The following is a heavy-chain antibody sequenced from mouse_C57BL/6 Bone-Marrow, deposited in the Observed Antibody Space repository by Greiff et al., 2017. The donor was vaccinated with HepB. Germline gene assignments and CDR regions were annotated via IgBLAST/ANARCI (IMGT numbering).Heavy chain of an antibody. Sequence: VQLQQSGAELVRPGASVKLSCTASGFNIKDDYMHWVKQRPEQGLEWIGWIDPENGDTEYASKFQGKATITADPPSNTAYLPLSSLTSEDTAVYYYTTARYYYGSSWGQGTTLTVSS. CDR3: TTARYYYGSS. J-gene: IGHJ2*01. CDR2: IDPENGDT. D-gene: IGHD1-1*01. V-gene: IGHV14-4*01. CDR1: GFNIKDDY.